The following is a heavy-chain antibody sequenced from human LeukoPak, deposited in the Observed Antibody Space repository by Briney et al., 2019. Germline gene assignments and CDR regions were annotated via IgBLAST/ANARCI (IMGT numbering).Heavy chain of an antibody. J-gene: IGHJ4*02. Sequence: SETLSLTCTVSGVSITNYYWARIRQPAGKGLEWIGRMYISGSTNYNPSLKSRVSISIDKTNNQFSLKLRSVTAADTAVYYCARDYLVGAPLDSWGQGTLVTVSS. D-gene: IGHD1-26*01. CDR2: MYISGST. CDR1: GVSITNYY. V-gene: IGHV4-4*07. CDR3: ARDYLVGAPLDS.